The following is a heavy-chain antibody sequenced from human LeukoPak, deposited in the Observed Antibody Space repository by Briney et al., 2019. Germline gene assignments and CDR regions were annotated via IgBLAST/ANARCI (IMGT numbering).Heavy chain of an antibody. CDR2: IYYSGST. Sequence: SETLSLTRSVSGGSVSGSNYYWAWIRQPPEKGLEWIGTIYYSGSTYYNVSLKSRVTISVDTSKNQFSLNLNSVTAADTAVYYCARLRSPGDFDYWGQGTLVTVSS. CDR1: GGSVSGSNYY. V-gene: IGHV4-39*07. D-gene: IGHD1-26*01. CDR3: ARLRSPGDFDY. J-gene: IGHJ4*02.